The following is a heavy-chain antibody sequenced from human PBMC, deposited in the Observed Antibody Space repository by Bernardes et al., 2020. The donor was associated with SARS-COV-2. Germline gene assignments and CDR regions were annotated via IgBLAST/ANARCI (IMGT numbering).Heavy chain of an antibody. CDR3: ARGLPVTRIYYYYYGMDV. CDR2: INHSGST. Sequence: ETLSLTCAVYGGSFSGYYWSWIRQPPGKGLEWIGEINHSGSTNYNPSLKSRVTISVDTSKNQFSLKLSSVTAADTAVYYCARGLPVTRIYYYYYGMDVWGQGTTVTVSS. V-gene: IGHV4-34*01. CDR1: GGSFSGYY. D-gene: IGHD4-17*01. J-gene: IGHJ6*02.